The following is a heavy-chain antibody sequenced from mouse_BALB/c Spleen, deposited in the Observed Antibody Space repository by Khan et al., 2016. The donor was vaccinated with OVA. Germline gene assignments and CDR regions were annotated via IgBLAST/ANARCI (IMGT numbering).Heavy chain of an antibody. CDR1: GFSLTTYG. J-gene: IGHJ3*01. D-gene: IGHD1-1*01. V-gene: IGHV2-9*02. CDR3: ARAYYYDAGFAY. Sequence: QVQLKESGPGLVAPSQSLSITCTVSGFSLTTYGVPWVRQPPGKGLEWLGVIWAGGSKNYNSALLSRLSICKENSKSQAFLKMNSLQTDDTAMYYCARAYYYDAGFAYRGQGTLVTVSA. CDR2: IWAGGSK.